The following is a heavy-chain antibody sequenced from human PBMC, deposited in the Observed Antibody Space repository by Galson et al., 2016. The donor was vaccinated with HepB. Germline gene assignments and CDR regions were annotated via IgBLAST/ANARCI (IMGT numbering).Heavy chain of an antibody. CDR2: IYYSGNT. V-gene: IGHV4-30-4*01. J-gene: IGHJ4*02. CDR1: GGSISSGDYY. CDR3: ARGYSLFDY. Sequence: LSLTCTVSGGSISSGDYYWSWLRQPPGKGLEWIGYIYYSGNTYYNPSLKRRVTISVDTSKNQFSLKLSSVTAADTAVFYCARGYSLFDYWGQGTLVTVSS. D-gene: IGHD5-18*01.